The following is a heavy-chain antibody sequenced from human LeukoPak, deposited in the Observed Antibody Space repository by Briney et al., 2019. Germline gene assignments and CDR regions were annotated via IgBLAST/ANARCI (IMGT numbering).Heavy chain of an antibody. V-gene: IGHV3-21*01. J-gene: IGHJ4*02. CDR1: GFMFGSFG. CDR3: ARGGGAPPYYFDL. D-gene: IGHD1-26*01. Sequence: GGSLRLSCAAYGFMFGSFGMNWVRQAPGKGLEWVSSISSGSDYIYYSDSVKGRFTISRDNAEKSLFLQMNSLRAEDTAVYYCARGGGAPPYYFDLWDQGTPVTVSS. CDR2: ISSGSDYI.